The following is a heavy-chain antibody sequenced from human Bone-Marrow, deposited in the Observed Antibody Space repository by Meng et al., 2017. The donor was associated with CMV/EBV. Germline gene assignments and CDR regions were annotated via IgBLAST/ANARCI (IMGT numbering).Heavy chain of an antibody. CDR2: INSSSSTI. D-gene: IGHD3-3*01. J-gene: IGHJ6*02. V-gene: IGHV3-48*03. CDR1: GFTFSSYE. CDR3: ARGNYDPPRGYYYYYGMDV. Sequence: GGSLRLSCAASGFTFSSYEMNWVRQAPGKGLEWVSYINSSSSTIYYADSVKGRFTISRDNAKSSLYLQMNSLRAEDTAVYYCARGNYDPPRGYYYYYGMDVWGQGTTVTVSS.